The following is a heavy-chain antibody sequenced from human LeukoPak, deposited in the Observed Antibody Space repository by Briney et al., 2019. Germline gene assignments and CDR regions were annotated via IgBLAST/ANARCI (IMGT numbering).Heavy chain of an antibody. J-gene: IGHJ3*02. V-gene: IGHV4-59*01. CDR3: ARDSSGNSDAFDI. CDR1: GGSISSYY. CDR2: IYYSGST. Sequence: SETLSLTCTVSGGSISSYYWSWIRQPPGKGLEWIGYIYYSGSTNYNPSLKSRVTVSVDTSKNQFSLKLSSVTAADTAVYYCARDSSGNSDAFDIWGQGTMVTVSS. D-gene: IGHD3-10*01.